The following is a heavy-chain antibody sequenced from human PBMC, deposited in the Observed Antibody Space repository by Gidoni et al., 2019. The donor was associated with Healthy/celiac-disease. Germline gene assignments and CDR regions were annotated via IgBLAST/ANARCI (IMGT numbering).Heavy chain of an antibody. CDR1: GFSLINARMG. CDR3: ARTYYDFWSGYYDY. CDR2: IFSNDEK. D-gene: IGHD3-3*01. J-gene: IGHJ4*02. V-gene: IGHV2-26*01. Sequence: VTLKASGPVLVKPTETLTLTCTVSGFSLINARMGVSWIRQPPGKALEWLAHIFSNDEKSYSTSLKSRLTISKDTSKSQVVLTMTNMDPVDTATYYCARTYYDFWSGYYDYWGQGILVTVSS.